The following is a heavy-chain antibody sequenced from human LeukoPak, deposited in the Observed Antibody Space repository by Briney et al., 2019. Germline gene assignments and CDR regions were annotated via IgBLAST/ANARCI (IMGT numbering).Heavy chain of an antibody. V-gene: IGHV1-2*02. Sequence: ASVRVSYKASGYSFTGYYMHWVRQAPGQGLEWMGWINPKSGGTNYAQKFQGRVTMTRDTSINTAFMELSRLTSDDTAVYYCARDLAAITTGSHNWFDPWGQGTLVTVSS. D-gene: IGHD3-22*01. J-gene: IGHJ5*02. CDR1: GYSFTGYY. CDR3: ARDLAAITTGSHNWFDP. CDR2: INPKSGGT.